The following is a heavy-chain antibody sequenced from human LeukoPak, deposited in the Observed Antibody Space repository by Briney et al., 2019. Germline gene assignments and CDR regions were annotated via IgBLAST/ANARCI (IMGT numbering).Heavy chain of an antibody. CDR1: GYTFTNYY. Sequence: ASVKVSCKASGYTFTNYYMHWVRQAPGQGLEWLGLITPSGGSTWYAQKFQGRVTMTRDMSTSTDYMELSSLRSEDTAVYYCAKDRMGAILYFDLWGRGTLVTVSS. J-gene: IGHJ2*01. CDR2: ITPSGGST. CDR3: AKDRMGAILYFDL. D-gene: IGHD1-26*01. V-gene: IGHV1-46*01.